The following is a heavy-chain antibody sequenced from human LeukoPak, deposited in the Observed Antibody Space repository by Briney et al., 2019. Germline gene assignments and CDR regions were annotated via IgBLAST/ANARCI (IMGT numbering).Heavy chain of an antibody. CDR1: GFSSYE. CDR3: ARRAIAEGFDY. J-gene: IGHJ4*02. CDR2: ISSSGRTI. V-gene: IGHV3-48*03. Sequence: GGSLRLSCAVSGFSSYEMNWVRQAPGKGLEWVSYISSSGRTIYYADSVKGRFTISRDSAKNSLYLQMSSLRVEDTAVYYCARRAIAEGFDYWGQGTLVTVSS. D-gene: IGHD6-13*01.